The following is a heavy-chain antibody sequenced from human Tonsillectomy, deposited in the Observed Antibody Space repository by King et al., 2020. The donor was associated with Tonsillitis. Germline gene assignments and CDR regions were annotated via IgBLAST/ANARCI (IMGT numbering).Heavy chain of an antibody. D-gene: IGHD3-22*01. CDR3: ARLRNYYDSSGYIPGYYYMDV. CDR2: IYPVDSDT. Sequence: QLVQSGAEVKKPGESLKISCKGSGYSFTSYWIGGVRQIPGKGLEWMGIIYPVDSDTRYSPSFQGQVTISADKAISTAYLQWSSLKASDTAMYYCARLRNYYDSSGYIPGYYYMDVWGKGTTVTVSS. J-gene: IGHJ6*03. CDR1: GYSFTSYW. V-gene: IGHV5-51*01.